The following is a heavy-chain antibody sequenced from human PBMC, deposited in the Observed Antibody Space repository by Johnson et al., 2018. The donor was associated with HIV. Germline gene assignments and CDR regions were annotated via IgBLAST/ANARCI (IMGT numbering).Heavy chain of an antibody. J-gene: IGHJ3*02. CDR3: AKDKQPGNGRYDALDI. D-gene: IGHD1-1*01. V-gene: IGHV3-20*04. CDR2: INWNGGST. Sequence: VQLVESGGGVVRPGGSLRLSCTASGFMFDDYGMNWVRQAPGKGLEWVSGINWNGGSTTYADSVKGRFIISRDNAKNSLYLQMNSLRAEDTAVYSCAKDKQPGNGRYDALDIWGQGTTVIVSS. CDR1: GFMFDDYG.